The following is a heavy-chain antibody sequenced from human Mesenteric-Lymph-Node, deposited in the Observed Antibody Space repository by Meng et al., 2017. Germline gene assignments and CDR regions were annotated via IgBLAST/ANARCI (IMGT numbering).Heavy chain of an antibody. CDR1: GFTFSSYG. J-gene: IGHJ4*02. CDR2: IWYDGSNK. D-gene: IGHD6-19*01. CDR3: ARESLTGYSSGWYYY. V-gene: IGHV3-33*01. Sequence: GESLKISCAASGFTFSSYGMHWVRQAPGKGLEWVAVIWYDGSNKYYADSVKGRFTISRDTSKNTLYLQMNSLRAEDTAVYYCARESLTGYSSGWYYYWGQGTLVTVSS.